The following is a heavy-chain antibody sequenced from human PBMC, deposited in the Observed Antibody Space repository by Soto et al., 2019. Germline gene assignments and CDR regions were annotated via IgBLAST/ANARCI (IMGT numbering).Heavy chain of an antibody. J-gene: IGHJ4*02. V-gene: IGHV3-53*01. CDR3: GFGRILYY. Sequence: EVQLVESGGGLIQPGGSLRLSCAASGFTVSSNYMSWVRQAPGKGLEWVSVIYSGGSTYYADTMKGRFTISRDNTKNTLYLQMNSLRAEDTAVYYCGFGRILYYWGQGILVTVSS. CDR2: IYSGGST. CDR1: GFTVSSNY. D-gene: IGHD2-15*01.